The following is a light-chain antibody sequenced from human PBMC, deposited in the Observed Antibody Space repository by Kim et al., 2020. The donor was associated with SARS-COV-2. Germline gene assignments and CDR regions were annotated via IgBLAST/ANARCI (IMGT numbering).Light chain of an antibody. Sequence: DIQMTQSPSTLSASVGDRVTITCPASQSISSWLAWYQQKPGKAPKLLIYKASSLESGVPSRFSGSGSGTEFTLTISSLQPDDFATYYCQQYNSYSFGQGTKLEI. CDR3: QQYNSYS. CDR1: QSISSW. J-gene: IGKJ2*01. V-gene: IGKV1-5*03. CDR2: KAS.